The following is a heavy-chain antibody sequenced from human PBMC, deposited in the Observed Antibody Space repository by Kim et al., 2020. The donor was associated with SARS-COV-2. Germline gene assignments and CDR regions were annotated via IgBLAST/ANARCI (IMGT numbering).Heavy chain of an antibody. CDR3: ARPADYGGNS. V-gene: IGHV5-51*01. J-gene: IGHJ4*02. Sequence: DTRYSPSFQGQVTISADKSISTAYLQWSSLKASDTAMYYCARPADYGGNSWGQGTLVTVSS. D-gene: IGHD4-17*01. CDR2: DT.